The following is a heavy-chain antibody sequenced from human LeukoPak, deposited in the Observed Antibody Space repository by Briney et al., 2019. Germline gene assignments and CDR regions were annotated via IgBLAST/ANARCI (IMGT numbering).Heavy chain of an antibody. CDR1: GFTFSSYA. Sequence: GGSLRLSCAASGFTFSSYAMSWVRQAPGEGLEWVSAISGSGGSAYYADSVKGRFTISRDSSKNTLSLQMNSLRAEDTAVYFCATGAYGPEAYWGQGTLVTVSS. V-gene: IGHV3-23*01. CDR3: ATGAYGPEAY. CDR2: ISGSGGSA. D-gene: IGHD3-10*01. J-gene: IGHJ4*02.